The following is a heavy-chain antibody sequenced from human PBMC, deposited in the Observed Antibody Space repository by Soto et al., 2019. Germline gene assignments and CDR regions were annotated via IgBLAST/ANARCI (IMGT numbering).Heavy chain of an antibody. Sequence: SETLSLTCTVSGGSISSGDYYWSWIRQSPGKGLEWIGYIYNSGRTQYNPSLKSRVTISVDTSKNQFSLKLSSVTAADTAVYYCARVASYYDILTGYYLYYFDYWGQGTLVTVSS. J-gene: IGHJ4*02. CDR3: ARVASYYDILTGYYLYYFDY. D-gene: IGHD3-9*01. CDR2: IYNSGRT. V-gene: IGHV4-61*08. CDR1: GGSISSGDYY.